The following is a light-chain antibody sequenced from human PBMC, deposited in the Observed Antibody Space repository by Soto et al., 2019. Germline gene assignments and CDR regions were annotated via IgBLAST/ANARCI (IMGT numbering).Light chain of an antibody. J-gene: IGKJ4*01. CDR2: DTS. CDR1: QSIRNF. V-gene: IGKV3-11*01. Sequence: ETVLTQSPATLSLSPGERATLSCRASQSIRNFLAWYQQKPGQAPRLLIYDTSNRATGIPARFSGSGSGTDFTLTISSLEPEDCAVYYCQQRSSWLTFGGGTKLEIK. CDR3: QQRSSWLT.